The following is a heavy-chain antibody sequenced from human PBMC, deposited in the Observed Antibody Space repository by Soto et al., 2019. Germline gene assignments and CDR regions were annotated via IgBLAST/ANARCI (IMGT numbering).Heavy chain of an antibody. CDR3: ARDRRLITMVRGVSLWFDP. CDR1: GGSFSGYS. CDR2: INHSGST. V-gene: IGHV4-34*01. J-gene: IGHJ5*02. Sequence: SETLSLTCAVYGGSFSGYSWSWIRQPPGKGREWIAEINHSGSTNYPPALKSRVTISVDTSKNQFSRKLRSVTAADTAVYYCARDRRLITMVRGVSLWFDPWGQGTLVTVSS. D-gene: IGHD3-10*01.